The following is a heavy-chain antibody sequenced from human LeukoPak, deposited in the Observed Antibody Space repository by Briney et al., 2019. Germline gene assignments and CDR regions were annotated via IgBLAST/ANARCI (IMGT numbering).Heavy chain of an antibody. CDR1: GYTFTSYY. Sequence: ASVKVSCKASGYTFTSYYMHWVRQAPGQGLEWMGIINPSGGSTSHAQKFQGRVTMTRDMSTSTVYMELSSLRSEDTAVYYCARDRDGYNYLGYWGQGTLVTVSS. J-gene: IGHJ4*02. CDR3: ARDRDGYNYLGY. D-gene: IGHD5-24*01. V-gene: IGHV1-46*01. CDR2: INPSGGST.